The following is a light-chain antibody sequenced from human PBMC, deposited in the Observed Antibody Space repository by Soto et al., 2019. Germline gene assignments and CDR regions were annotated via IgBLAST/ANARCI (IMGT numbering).Light chain of an antibody. CDR3: MQALQTPIT. J-gene: IGKJ5*01. V-gene: IGKV2-28*01. CDR2: LGS. CDR1: QSLLHSNGYNY. Sequence: DIVMTQSPLSLPVTPGEPASISCRSSQSLLHSNGYNYLDWYLQKPGQSPQLLISLGSNRASGVPDRFSGSGSGTDFTLKISRVEAEDVGVYYCMQALQTPITFGQGKRLEIK.